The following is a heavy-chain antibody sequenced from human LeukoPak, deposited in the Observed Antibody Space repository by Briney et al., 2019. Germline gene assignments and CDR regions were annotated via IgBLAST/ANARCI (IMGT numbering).Heavy chain of an antibody. CDR3: ASSSYSSSWYDWFDP. J-gene: IGHJ5*02. D-gene: IGHD6-13*01. Sequence: ASVKVSCKASGGTFSSYAISWVRPAPGQRLEWMGWINAGNGNTKYSQNFQGRVNITRDTSATTASMELSSLRSEDTAVYYCASSSYSSSWYDWFDPWGQGTLVTVSS. V-gene: IGHV1-3*01. CDR2: INAGNGNT. CDR1: GGTFSSYA.